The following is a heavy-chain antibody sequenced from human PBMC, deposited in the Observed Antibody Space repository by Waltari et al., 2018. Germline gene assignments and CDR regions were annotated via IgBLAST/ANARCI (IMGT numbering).Heavy chain of an antibody. Sequence: QVQLQESGPGLVKPSETLSLTCAVSGYSISSGYYWGWIRQPPGKGLEGIGSIYHSGSTYYNPAHKSRVTISVETSKTQFSLKLSSVTAADTAVYYCARVRGKLWFRELLGYFDYWGQGTLVTVSS. CDR2: IYHSGST. CDR1: GYSISSGYY. CDR3: ARVRGKLWFRELLGYFDY. V-gene: IGHV4-38-2*01. J-gene: IGHJ4*02. D-gene: IGHD3-10*01.